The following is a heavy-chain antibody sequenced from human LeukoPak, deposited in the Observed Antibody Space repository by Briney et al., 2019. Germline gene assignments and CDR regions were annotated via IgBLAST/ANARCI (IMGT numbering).Heavy chain of an antibody. D-gene: IGHD5-24*01. J-gene: IGHJ2*01. CDR2: IYTSGST. Sequence: PSETLSLTCTVSGGSISIYYWSWIRQPAGKGLEWIGRIYTSGSTNYNPSLKSRVTISLDTSKNQFSLKLSSVTAADTAVYYCAGGRRDGYSNYWYFDLWGRGTLVTVSS. CDR3: AGGRRDGYSNYWYFDL. V-gene: IGHV4-4*07. CDR1: GGSISIYY.